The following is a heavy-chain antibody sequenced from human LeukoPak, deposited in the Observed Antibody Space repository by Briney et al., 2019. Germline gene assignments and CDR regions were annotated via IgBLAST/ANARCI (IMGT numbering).Heavy chain of an antibody. Sequence: ASVKVSCKASGGTFSSYAISWVRQAPGQGLEWMGGIIPIFGTANYAQKFQGRVTITRDTSASTAYMELSSLRSEDTAVYYCARDFYYDSSGYHDYWGQGTLVTVSS. CDR2: IIPIFGTA. V-gene: IGHV1-69*05. CDR3: ARDFYYDSSGYHDY. D-gene: IGHD3-22*01. CDR1: GGTFSSYA. J-gene: IGHJ4*02.